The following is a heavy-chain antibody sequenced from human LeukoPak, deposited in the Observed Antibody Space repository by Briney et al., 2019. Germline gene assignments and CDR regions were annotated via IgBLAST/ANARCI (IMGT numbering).Heavy chain of an antibody. CDR1: GFIFDDYA. J-gene: IGHJ4*02. CDR2: ISGDGGST. V-gene: IGHV3-43*02. CDR3: VKGEMTTQRSDFDY. Sequence: PGGSLRLSCAASGFIFDDYAMHWVRRAPGKGLEWVSLISGDGGSTYYADSVKGRFTISRDNSKDSLYLQMNSLRTEDTALYYCVKGEMTTQRSDFDYWGQGTLVTVSS. D-gene: IGHD5-24*01.